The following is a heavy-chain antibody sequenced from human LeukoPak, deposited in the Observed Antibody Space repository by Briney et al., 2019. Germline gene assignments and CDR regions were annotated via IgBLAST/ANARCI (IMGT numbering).Heavy chain of an antibody. CDR3: AKWIAVAGTGEDWFDP. V-gene: IGHV3-23*01. CDR2: ISGSGGST. D-gene: IGHD6-19*01. CDR1: GFTFSSYA. Sequence: GGSLRLSCAASGFTFSSYAMSWVRQAPGKGLEWVSAISGSGGSTYYADSVKSQFTISRDNSKNTLYLQMNSLRAEDTAVYYRAKWIAVAGTGEDWFDPWGQGTLVTVSS. J-gene: IGHJ5*02.